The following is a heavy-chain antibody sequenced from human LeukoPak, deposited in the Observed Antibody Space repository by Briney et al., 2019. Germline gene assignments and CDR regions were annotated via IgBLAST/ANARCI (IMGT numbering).Heavy chain of an antibody. J-gene: IGHJ4*02. CDR3: ARGAASPYYYDSSGSFGY. CDR1: GFTFSSYS. V-gene: IGHV3-48*04. Sequence: GGSLRLSCAASGFTFSSYSMNWVRQAPGKGLEWVSYISSSSSTIYYADSVKGRFTISRDNAKNSLYLQMNSLRAEDTAVYYCARGAASPYYYDSSGSFGYWGQGTLVTVSS. CDR2: ISSSSSTI. D-gene: IGHD3-22*01.